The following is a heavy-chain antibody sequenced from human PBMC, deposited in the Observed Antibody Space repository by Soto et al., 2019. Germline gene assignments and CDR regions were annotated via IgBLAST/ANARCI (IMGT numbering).Heavy chain of an antibody. CDR3: ARVTVTTQIYYYYYGMDV. V-gene: IGHV4-34*01. J-gene: IGHJ6*02. Sequence: SETLSLTCAVYGGSFSGYYWSWIRQPPGKGLEWIGEINHSGSTNYNPSLKSRVTISVDTSKNQFSLKLSSVTAADTAVYYCARVTVTTQIYYYYYGMDVGGQGTTVTVSS. D-gene: IGHD4-4*01. CDR1: GGSFSGYY. CDR2: INHSGST.